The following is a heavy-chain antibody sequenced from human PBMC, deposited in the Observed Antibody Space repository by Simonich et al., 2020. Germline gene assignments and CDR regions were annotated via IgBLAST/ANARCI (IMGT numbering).Heavy chain of an antibody. CDR1: GFTFSSYA. CDR2: ISDEGSIK. J-gene: IGHJ4*02. V-gene: IGHV3-30*07. Sequence: QVQLVESGGGVVQPGRSLRLSCAASGFTFSSYAMHWVRQAPGKGLEWVEIISDEGSIKYSADSVKGRFTISRDNSKTTLYLQMNSLRAEDTAVYYCARDGERYCGGDCYSYFDYWGQGTLVTVSS. D-gene: IGHD2-21*02. CDR3: ARDGERYCGGDCYSYFDY.